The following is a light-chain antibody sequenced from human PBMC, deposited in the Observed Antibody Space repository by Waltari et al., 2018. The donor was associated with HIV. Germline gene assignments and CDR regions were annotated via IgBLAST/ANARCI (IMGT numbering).Light chain of an antibody. CDR3: SSYTGSSTYV. J-gene: IGLJ1*01. CDR1: SSDVGAYNY. Sequence: QSALTQPASVSGSPGQSITVSCTGTSSDVGAYNYVSSYQQHPGKAPKLMIYDVSSRPSGVSNRFSGSKSGNTASLTISGLQSEDEADYYCSSYTGSSTYVFGAGTKVTVL. V-gene: IGLV2-14*03. CDR2: DVS.